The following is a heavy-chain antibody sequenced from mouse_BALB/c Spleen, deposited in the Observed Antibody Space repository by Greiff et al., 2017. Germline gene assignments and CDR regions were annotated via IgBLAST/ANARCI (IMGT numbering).Heavy chain of an antibody. V-gene: IGHV3-2*02. CDR3: AYYDGHFDY. D-gene: IGHD2-3*01. J-gene: IGHJ2*01. CDR2: ISYSGST. Sequence: EVKLQESGPGLVKPSQSLSLTCTVTGYSITSDYAWNWIRQFPGNKLEWMGYISYSGSTSYNPSLKSRISITRDTSKNQFFLQLNSVTTEDTATYYCAYYDGHFDYWGQGTTLTVSS. CDR1: GYSITSDYA.